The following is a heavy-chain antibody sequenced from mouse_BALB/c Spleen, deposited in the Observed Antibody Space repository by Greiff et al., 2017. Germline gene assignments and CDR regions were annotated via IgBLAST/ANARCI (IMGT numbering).Heavy chain of an antibody. Sequence: EVHLVESGGGLVKPGGSRKLSCAASGFTFSSFGMHWVRQAPEKGLEWVAYISSGSSTIYYADTVKGRFTISRDNPKNTLFLQMTSLRSEDTAMYYCARNYGYTYAMDYWGQETSVTVSS. CDR2: ISSGSSTI. J-gene: IGHJ4*01. CDR1: GFTFSSFG. V-gene: IGHV5-17*02. D-gene: IGHD1-2*01. CDR3: ARNYGYTYAMDY.